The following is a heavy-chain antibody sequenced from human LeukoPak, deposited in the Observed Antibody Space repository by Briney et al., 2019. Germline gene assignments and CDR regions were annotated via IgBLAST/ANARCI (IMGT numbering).Heavy chain of an antibody. Sequence: GESLKISCKGSGYIFTNYWIGWVRQMPGKGLEWMGIIYPGDSDTRYSPSFQGQVTISADKSISTAYLQWSSLKASDTAIYYCARHASRGTSYYLDYWGQGTLVTVSS. CDR1: GYIFTNYW. V-gene: IGHV5-51*01. D-gene: IGHD1-26*01. CDR3: ARHASRGTSYYLDY. CDR2: IYPGDSDT. J-gene: IGHJ4*02.